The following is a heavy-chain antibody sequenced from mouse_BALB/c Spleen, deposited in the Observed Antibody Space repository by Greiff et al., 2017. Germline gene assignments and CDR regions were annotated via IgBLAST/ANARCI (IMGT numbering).Heavy chain of an antibody. Sequence: EVKLVESGGDLVKPGGSLKLSCAASGFTFSSYGMSWVRQTPDKRLEWVATISSGGSYTYYPDSVKGRFTISRDNAKNTLYLQMSSLKSEDTAMCISARQTRELHCYFEYWGAGTTLSVSS. CDR2: ISSGGSYT. CDR1: GFTFSSYG. V-gene: IGHV5-6*02. CDR3: ARQTRELHCYFEY. J-gene: IGHJ2*01. D-gene: IGHD1-1*01.